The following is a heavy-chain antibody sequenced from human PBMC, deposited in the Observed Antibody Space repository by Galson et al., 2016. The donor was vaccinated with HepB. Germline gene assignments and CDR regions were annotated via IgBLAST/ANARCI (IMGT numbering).Heavy chain of an antibody. CDR3: ATTHITLRPGYNGMDV. CDR1: GGSVTSYY. Sequence: SETLSLTCTVSGGSVTSYYWSWIRQPPGKRLEWIGFIHYSGHTNNNPSLKSRVTLSVDMSKNQLSLRLSSVTAADTAVYYCATTHITLRPGYNGMDVWGQGATVTVSS. J-gene: IGHJ6*02. D-gene: IGHD2-21*01. CDR2: IHYSGHT. V-gene: IGHV4-59*02.